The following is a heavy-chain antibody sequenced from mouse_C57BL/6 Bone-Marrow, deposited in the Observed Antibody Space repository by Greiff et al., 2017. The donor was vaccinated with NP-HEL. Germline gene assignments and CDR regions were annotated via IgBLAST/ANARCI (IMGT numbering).Heavy chain of an antibody. J-gene: IGHJ4*01. CDR2: ISDGGSYT. V-gene: IGHV5-4*03. CDR1: GFTFSSHA. Sequence: EVKVVESGGGLVKPGGSLKLSCAASGFTFSSHAMSWVRQTPEKRLEWVATISDGGSYTYYPDNVKGRFTISRDNAKNNLYLQMSHLKSEDTAMYYCARLYYDYDMDYWGQGTSVTVSS. CDR3: ARLYYDYDMDY. D-gene: IGHD2-4*01.